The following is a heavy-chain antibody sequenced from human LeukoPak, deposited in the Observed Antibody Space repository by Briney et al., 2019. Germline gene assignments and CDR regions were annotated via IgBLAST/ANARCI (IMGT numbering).Heavy chain of an antibody. Sequence: SETLSLTCTVSGGSISSYYWSWIRQPAGKGLEWIGRIYTSGSTNYNPSLKSRVTISVDTSKNQFSLKLSSVTAADTAVYYCARFVGAATTSHVDYWGQGTLVTVSS. D-gene: IGHD1-26*01. J-gene: IGHJ4*02. CDR3: ARFVGAATTSHVDY. CDR1: GGSISSYY. CDR2: IYTSGST. V-gene: IGHV4-4*07.